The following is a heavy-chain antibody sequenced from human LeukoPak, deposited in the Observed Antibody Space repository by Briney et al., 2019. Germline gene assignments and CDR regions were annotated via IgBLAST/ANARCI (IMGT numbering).Heavy chain of an antibody. V-gene: IGHV3-7*01. D-gene: IGHD4-17*01. J-gene: IGHJ4*02. CDR1: GFIFSSYW. CDR2: IKQDGNEK. Sequence: GGSLRLSCAASGFIFSSYWMSWVRQAPGKGLEWVANIKQDGNEKYYVDSVKGRFSISRDNAKNSLYLQMNGLRAEDTAVYYCAREEYGDHLWWWGQGTPVTVSS. CDR3: AREEYGDHLWW.